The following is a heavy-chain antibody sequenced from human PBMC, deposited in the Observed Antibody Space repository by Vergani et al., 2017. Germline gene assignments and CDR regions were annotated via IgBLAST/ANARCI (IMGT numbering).Heavy chain of an antibody. Sequence: EVDLVESGGGLAQPGGSLRLSCEASGITFWKFGMHWVRQGPGKGLEWVSGISWNSGAVDYADSVRGRFTISRDNAKNSLFLEMNSLRFEDTAVYYCARKHISNYYDSXGYYYMGYYYGMDVWGQGTTVTVSS. CDR3: ARKHISNYYDSXGYYYMGYYYGMDV. D-gene: IGHD3-22*01. J-gene: IGHJ6*02. CDR2: ISWNSGAV. V-gene: IGHV3-9*01. CDR1: GITFWKFG.